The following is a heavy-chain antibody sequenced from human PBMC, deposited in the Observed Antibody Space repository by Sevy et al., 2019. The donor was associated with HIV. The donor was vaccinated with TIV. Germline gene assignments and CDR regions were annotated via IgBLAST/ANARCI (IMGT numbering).Heavy chain of an antibody. CDR2: IWFDGSNT. CDR3: ARDLEFYDYGDYGPAFRPDY. D-gene: IGHD4-17*01. CDR1: GFTFSSYG. Sequence: GGSLRLSCAASGFTFSSYGMHWVRQAPGKGLEWVALIWFDGSNTYYADSVKGRFTISRDIAKNTLHLQMNSLKAEDTAVYYCARDLEFYDYGDYGPAFRPDYWGQGTLVTVSS. J-gene: IGHJ4*02. V-gene: IGHV3-33*01.